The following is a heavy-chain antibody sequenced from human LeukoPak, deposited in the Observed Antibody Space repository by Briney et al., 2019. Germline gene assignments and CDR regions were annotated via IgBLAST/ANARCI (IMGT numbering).Heavy chain of an antibody. CDR3: ARTYSLRFLEWLPIYFDY. CDR1: GFTFSSYS. J-gene: IGHJ4*02. V-gene: IGHV3-48*01. D-gene: IGHD3-3*01. CDR2: ISSSSSTI. Sequence: GGSLRPSCAASGFTFSSYSMNWVRQAPGKGLEWVSYISSSSSTIYYADSVKGRFTISRDNDKNSLYLQMNSLRAEDTAVYYCARTYSLRFLEWLPIYFDYWGQGTLVTVSS.